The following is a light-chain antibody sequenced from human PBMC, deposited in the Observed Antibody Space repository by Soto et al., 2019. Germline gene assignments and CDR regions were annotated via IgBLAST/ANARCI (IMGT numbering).Light chain of an antibody. V-gene: IGLV8-61*01. CDR3: VLYMGSGIWV. CDR1: SGSVSTSYY. J-gene: IGLJ3*02. Sequence: QAVVTQEPSFSVSPGGTVTLTCALNSGSVSTSYYPSWYQQTPGQAPRTLIYSTNTRSSGVPDRFSGSILGNKAALTITGAQADDESDYYCVLYMGSGIWVFGGGTKVTVL. CDR2: STN.